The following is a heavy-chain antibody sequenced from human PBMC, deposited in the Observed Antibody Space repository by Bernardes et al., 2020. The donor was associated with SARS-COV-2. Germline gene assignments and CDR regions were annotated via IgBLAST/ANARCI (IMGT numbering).Heavy chain of an antibody. CDR3: ARDEVAVADFDY. CDR2: IIPILGIA. CDR1: GGTFSSYA. D-gene: IGHD6-19*01. J-gene: IGHJ4*02. Sequence: SVKVSCKASGGTFSSYAISWVRQAPGQGLEWMGRIIPILGIANYAQKFQGRVTITADKSTSTAYMELSSLRSEDTAVYYCARDEVAVADFDYWGQGTLVTVSS. V-gene: IGHV1-69*04.